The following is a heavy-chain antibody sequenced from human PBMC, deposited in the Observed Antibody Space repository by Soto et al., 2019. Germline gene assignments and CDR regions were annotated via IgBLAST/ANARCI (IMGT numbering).Heavy chain of an antibody. CDR2: INDSGST. D-gene: IGHD3-10*01. Sequence: QLQLQQWGAGLLKPSETLSLTCALYRGSFSGSSGSWLRQTPGKGLEWIGEINDSGSTSHIPSVKSRVTILVDTPKNQFTLKLSSVTAAETAVYYCARSVVVWFGELSRRGGYYYYVDVWGKGTMVTVSS. J-gene: IGHJ6*03. V-gene: IGHV4-34*01. CDR3: ARSVVVWFGELSRRGGYYYYVDV. CDR1: RGSFSGSS.